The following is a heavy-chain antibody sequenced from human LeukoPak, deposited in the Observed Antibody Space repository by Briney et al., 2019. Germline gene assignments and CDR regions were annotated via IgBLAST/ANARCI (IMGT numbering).Heavy chain of an antibody. V-gene: IGHV3-15*07. CDR2: IKSKAYGGTI. D-gene: IGHD2-21*01. CDR1: GFTFSSYA. J-gene: IGHJ6*02. CDR3: TTDYGSSISSYYYYGMDV. Sequence: GGSLRLSCAASGFTFSSYAMNWVRQAPGKGLEWVGRIKSKAYGGTIDYAAPVKGRYTISRDDSKNTLYLQMNSLKTEDTAVYYCTTDYGSSISSYYYYGMDVWGQGTTVTVSS.